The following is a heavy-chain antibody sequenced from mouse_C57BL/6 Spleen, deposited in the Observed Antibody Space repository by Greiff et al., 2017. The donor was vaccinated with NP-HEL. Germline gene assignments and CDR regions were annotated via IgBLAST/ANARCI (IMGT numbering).Heavy chain of an antibody. CDR2: IHPNSGST. CDR1: GYTFTSYW. Sequence: QVQLQQSGAELVKPGASVKLSCKASGYTFTSYWMHWVKQRPGQGLEWIGMIHPNSGSTNYNEKFKSKATLTVDKSSSTAYMQLSSLTSEDSAVYYCARKGGDYEEFAYWGQGTLVTVSA. D-gene: IGHD2-4*01. J-gene: IGHJ3*01. CDR3: ARKGGDYEEFAY. V-gene: IGHV1-64*01.